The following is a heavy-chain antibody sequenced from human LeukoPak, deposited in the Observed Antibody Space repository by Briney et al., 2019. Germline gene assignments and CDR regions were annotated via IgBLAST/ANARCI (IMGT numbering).Heavy chain of an antibody. CDR2: IYYSGST. CDR1: GGSISSGGYY. D-gene: IGHD3-9*01. V-gene: IGHV4-31*03. J-gene: IGHJ3*02. Sequence: PSETLSLTCTVSGGSISSGGYYWSWIRQHPGKGLEWIGYIYYSGSTYYNPSLKSRVTISVDTSKNQFSLKLSSVTAADTAVYYCARDSKTGPTRNDAFDIWGQGTMVTVSS. CDR3: ARDSKTGPTRNDAFDI.